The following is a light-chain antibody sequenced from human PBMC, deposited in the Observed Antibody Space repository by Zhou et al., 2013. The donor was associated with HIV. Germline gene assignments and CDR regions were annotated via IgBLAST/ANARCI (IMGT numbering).Light chain of an antibody. J-gene: IGKJ2*03. CDR2: GAS. CDR1: QGISNS. Sequence: DIQMTQSPSAMSASVGDRVTITCRASQGISNSLAWFQQQPGKVPKRLIYGASSLHSGVPSRFSGGGSGTEFILTISSLQPEDFATYYCQHYKTLPFSFGQGTKLQIK. V-gene: IGKV1-17*03. CDR3: QHYKTLPFS.